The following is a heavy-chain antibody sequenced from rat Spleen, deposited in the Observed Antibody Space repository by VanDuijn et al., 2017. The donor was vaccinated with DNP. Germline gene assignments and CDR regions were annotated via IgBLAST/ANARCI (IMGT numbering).Heavy chain of an antibody. Sequence: EVQLQESGPGLVESLQSLSLTCSVTGYSITRNFRWNWIRKFPGNKLEWMGYVNSADSTYYNPSLKRRISITRDTSKNQFFMQLNSVTTEDTATYYCARWTRYFDGWGQGVMVTVSS. V-gene: IGHV3-3*01. D-gene: IGHD1-4*01. J-gene: IGHJ2*01. CDR3: ARWTRYFDG. CDR2: VNSADST. CDR1: GYSITRNFR.